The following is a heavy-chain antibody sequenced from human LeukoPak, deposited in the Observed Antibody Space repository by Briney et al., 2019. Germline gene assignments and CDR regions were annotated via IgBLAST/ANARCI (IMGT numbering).Heavy chain of an antibody. Sequence: SETLSLTCTVSGGSISSGSYYWGWLRQPAGKGLEWIGRIYTSGSTNYNPSLKSRVTISVDTSKNQFSLKLSSVTAADTAVYYCARQNPYSSNDYWGQGTLVTVSS. CDR2: IYTSGST. D-gene: IGHD6-13*01. CDR3: ARQNPYSSNDY. V-gene: IGHV4-61*02. J-gene: IGHJ4*02. CDR1: GGSISSGSYY.